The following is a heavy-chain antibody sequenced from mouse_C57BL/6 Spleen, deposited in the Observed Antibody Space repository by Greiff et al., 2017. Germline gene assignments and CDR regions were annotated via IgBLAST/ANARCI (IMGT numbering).Heavy chain of an antibody. V-gene: IGHV1-47*01. J-gene: IGHJ3*01. Sequence: QVQLQQSGAELVKPGASVKMSCKASGYTFTTYPIEWMKQNHGKSLEWIGNFHPYNDDTKYNEKFKGKATLTVEKSSSTVYLELSRFTSDDSAVYYCARGGPIYDGPSWFAYWGQGTLVTVSA. CDR2: FHPYNDDT. D-gene: IGHD2-3*01. CDR3: ARGGPIYDGPSWFAY. CDR1: GYTFTTYP.